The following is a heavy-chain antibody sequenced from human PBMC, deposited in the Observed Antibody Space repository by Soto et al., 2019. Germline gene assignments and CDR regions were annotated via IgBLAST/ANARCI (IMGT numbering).Heavy chain of an antibody. J-gene: IGHJ4*02. V-gene: IGHV4-39*01. CDR2: IYYSGST. Sequence: SETLSLTCPVSGGSISSSIDCWGWLRQPPGKGLEWIGSIYYSGSTYYNPSLKSRFTISVDTSKNQFSLKLSSVTAADTAVYYCARLYYDFWSGYFLDYWGQGTQVTGSS. CDR3: ARLYYDFWSGYFLDY. CDR1: GGSISSSIDC. D-gene: IGHD3-3*01.